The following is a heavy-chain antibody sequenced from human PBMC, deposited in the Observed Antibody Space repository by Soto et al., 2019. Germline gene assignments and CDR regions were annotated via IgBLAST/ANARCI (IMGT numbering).Heavy chain of an antibody. V-gene: IGHV1-2*02. Sequence: EXSGKVSFKPSRCTFTGYYMHWVRQAPGQGLEWMGWINPNSGGTNYAQKFQGRVTMTRDTSISTAYMELSRLRSDDTAVYYCARDRRYDKDYWGQGTLVTVSS. CDR2: INPNSGGT. D-gene: IGHD3-22*01. CDR3: ARDRRYDKDY. CDR1: RCTFTGYY. J-gene: IGHJ4*02.